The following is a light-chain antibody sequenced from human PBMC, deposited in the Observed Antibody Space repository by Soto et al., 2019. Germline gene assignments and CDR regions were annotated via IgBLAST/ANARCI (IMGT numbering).Light chain of an antibody. CDR2: GAS. V-gene: IGKV3-20*01. J-gene: IGKJ4*01. CDR3: QQYGGSPKLT. Sequence: EIVLTQSPGTLSLSPGERATLSCRASQSVSSSYLAWYQQKPGQAPRLLIYGASSRATGIPDRFTGSGSGTDFTLTISRLEPEDFVVYYCQQYGGSPKLTFGGGTKVEIK. CDR1: QSVSSSY.